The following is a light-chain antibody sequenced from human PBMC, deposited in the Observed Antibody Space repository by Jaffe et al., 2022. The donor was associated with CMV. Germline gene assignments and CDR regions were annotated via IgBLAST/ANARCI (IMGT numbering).Light chain of an antibody. V-gene: IGLV3-19*01. Sequence: SSELTQDPAVSVALGQTVTITCQGDILRRYYVSWYQQKPGQAPIVVIYGKDNRPSGIPDRFSGSSSGNTASLTITGAQAEDEADYFCNFRDSSAWVFGGGTRLTVL. CDR3: NFRDSSAWV. CDR1: ILRRYY. CDR2: GKD. J-gene: IGLJ3*02.